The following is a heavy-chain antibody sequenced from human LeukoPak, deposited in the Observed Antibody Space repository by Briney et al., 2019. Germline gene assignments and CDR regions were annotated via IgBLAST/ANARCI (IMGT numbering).Heavy chain of an antibody. V-gene: IGHV4-34*01. Sequence: KPSETLSLTCTVYGGSFSGYYWSWIRQPPGKGLEWIGEINHSGSTNYNPSLKSRVTISVDTSKNQFSLKLSSVTAADTAVYYCARGDNREAQRAFDYWGQGTLVTVSS. D-gene: IGHD3-10*01. CDR2: INHSGST. CDR3: ARGDNREAQRAFDY. CDR1: GGSFSGYY. J-gene: IGHJ4*02.